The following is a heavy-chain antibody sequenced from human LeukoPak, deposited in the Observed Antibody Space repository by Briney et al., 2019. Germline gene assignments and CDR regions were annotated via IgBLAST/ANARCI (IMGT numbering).Heavy chain of an antibody. Sequence: PGGSLRLPCAASGFTFSSYGMHWVRQAPGKGLEWVSVIYSGGSTYYADSVKGRFTISRDNSKNTLYLQMNSLRAEDTAVYYCARGSVISSSSDYWGQGTLVTVSS. CDR1: GFTFSSYG. D-gene: IGHD2-2*01. V-gene: IGHV3-NL1*01. CDR2: IYSGGST. CDR3: ARGSVISSSSDY. J-gene: IGHJ4*02.